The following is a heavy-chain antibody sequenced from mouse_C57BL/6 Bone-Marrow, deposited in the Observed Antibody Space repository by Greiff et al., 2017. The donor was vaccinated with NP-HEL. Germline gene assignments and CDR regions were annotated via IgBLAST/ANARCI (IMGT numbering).Heavy chain of an antibody. V-gene: IGHV7-1*01. CDR1: GFTFSDFY. CDR2: SRNKANDYTT. J-gene: IGHJ3*01. D-gene: IGHD1-1*01. CDR3: ARDADGSSWFAY. Sequence: EVQRVESGGGLVQSGRSLRLSCATSGFTFSDFYMEWVRQAPGKGLEWIAASRNKANDYTTEYSASVKGRFIVSRDTSQSILYLQMNALRAEDTAIYYCARDADGSSWFAYWGQGTLVTVSA.